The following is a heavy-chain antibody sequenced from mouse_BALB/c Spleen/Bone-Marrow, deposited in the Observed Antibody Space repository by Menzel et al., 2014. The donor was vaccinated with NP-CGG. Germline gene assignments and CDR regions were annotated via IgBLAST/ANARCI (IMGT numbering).Heavy chain of an antibody. D-gene: IGHD1-1*01. CDR3: SSWYFDV. J-gene: IGHJ1*01. CDR2: INPYNGGT. CDR1: GYSFTGYT. V-gene: IGHV1-18*01. Sequence: VQLQQSGPELVKPGASMKISCKTSGYSFTGYTMNWVKQSHGKNPEWIGLINPYNGGTSYNQKFKGKATLTVDKSSSTAYMELFSLTSEDSAVYYGSSWYFDVWGAGTTVTVSS.